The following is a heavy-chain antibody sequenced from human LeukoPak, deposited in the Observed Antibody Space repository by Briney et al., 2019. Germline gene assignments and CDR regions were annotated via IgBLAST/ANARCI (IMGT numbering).Heavy chain of an antibody. V-gene: IGHV3-66*01. CDR3: AKRAVDCSSTSCYYYYYYMDV. J-gene: IGHJ6*03. Sequence: PGGSLRLSCAASGFTVSSNYMNWVRQAPGKGLEWVSVIYSDGSTYYADSVKGRFTISRDNSKNTLYLQMNSLRAEDTAVYYCAKRAVDCSSTSCYYYYYYMDVWGKGTTVTVSS. D-gene: IGHD2-2*01. CDR1: GFTVSSNY. CDR2: IYSDGST.